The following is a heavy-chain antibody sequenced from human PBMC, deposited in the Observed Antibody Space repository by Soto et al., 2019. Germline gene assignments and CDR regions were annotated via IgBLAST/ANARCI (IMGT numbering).Heavy chain of an antibody. Sequence: APVSGYCKASGSSFTSHYMHWVRQAPGQGLEWMGIINPSGGSTSYAQKFQGRVTMTRDTSTSTVYMELSSLRSEDTAVDYCNIVVVVAGYAFDIWGQGTMVT. CDR3: NIVVVVAGYAFDI. CDR1: GSSFTSHY. D-gene: IGHD2-15*01. V-gene: IGHV1-46*01. CDR2: INPSGGST. J-gene: IGHJ3*02.